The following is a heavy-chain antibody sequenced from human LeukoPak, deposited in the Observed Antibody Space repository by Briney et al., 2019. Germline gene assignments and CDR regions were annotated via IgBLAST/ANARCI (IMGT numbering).Heavy chain of an antibody. CDR1: GFTFSRYG. CDR2: ISYDGSNK. D-gene: IGHD3-22*01. V-gene: IGHV3-30*18. J-gene: IGHJ6*02. Sequence: GGSLRLSCAASGFTFSRYGMHWGRQAPGKGLEWVAVISYDGSNKYYADSVKGRFTISRDNSKNTLYLQMNSLRAEDTAVYYCAKDQITMIVVVSHYYYYYGMDVWGQGTTVTVSS. CDR3: AKDQITMIVVVSHYYYYYGMDV.